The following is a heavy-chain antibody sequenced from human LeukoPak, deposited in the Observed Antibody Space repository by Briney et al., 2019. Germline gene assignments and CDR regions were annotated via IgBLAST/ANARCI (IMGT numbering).Heavy chain of an antibody. J-gene: IGHJ4*02. D-gene: IGHD6-19*01. CDR1: GFSFSSFW. CDR3: AKGDRNGWYFDY. CDR2: INWNGEST. V-gene: IGHV3-20*01. Sequence: GGSLRLSCAASGFSFSSFWMTWVRQAPGKGLEWVSGINWNGESTGYADSVKGRFTISIDNAKNSLFLQMNSLRAEDTALYHCAKGDRNGWYFDYWGLGTLVTVSS.